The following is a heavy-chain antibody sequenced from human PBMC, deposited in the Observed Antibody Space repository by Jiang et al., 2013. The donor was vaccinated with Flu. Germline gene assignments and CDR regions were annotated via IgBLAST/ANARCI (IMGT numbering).Heavy chain of an antibody. J-gene: IGHJ4*02. CDR1: GGSISSYY. D-gene: IGHD3-3*01. CDR3: ARAYYDFWSGYYWANYYFDY. Sequence: GSGLVKPSETLSLTCTVSGGSISSYYWSWIRQPPGKGLEWIGYIYTSGSTNYNPSLKSRVTISVDTSKNQFSLKLSSVTAADTAVYYCARAYYDFWSGYYWANYYFDYWGQGTLVTVSS. CDR2: IYTSGST. V-gene: IGHV4-4*09.